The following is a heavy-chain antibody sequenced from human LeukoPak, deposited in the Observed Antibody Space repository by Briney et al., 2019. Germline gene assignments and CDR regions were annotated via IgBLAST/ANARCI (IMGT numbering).Heavy chain of an antibody. CDR1: GYSFTSYW. CDR3: ARYYCSDGNCHGIFDY. CDR2: IYPGDSDT. D-gene: IGHD2-15*01. Sequence: GESLKISCKGSGYSFTSYWIGWVRQMPGKGLEWMGIIYPGDSDTRYSPSFQGQVTISADKSISTAYLQWSSLKASGTAMYYCARYYCSDGNCHGIFDYWGQGTLVTVSS. V-gene: IGHV5-51*01. J-gene: IGHJ4*02.